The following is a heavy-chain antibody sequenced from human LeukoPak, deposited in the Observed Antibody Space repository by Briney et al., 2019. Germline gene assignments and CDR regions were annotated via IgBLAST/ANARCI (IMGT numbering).Heavy chain of an antibody. D-gene: IGHD2/OR15-2a*01. CDR1: GNYW. CDR3: VSFYETY. J-gene: IGHJ4*02. V-gene: IGHV3-74*01. Sequence: GGSLRLSCAASGNYWMHWVRQAPGKGLVWVSHINSDGSWTSYADSVKGRFTISKDNAKNTVYLQMNSLRAEDTAVYYCVSFYETYWGRGTLVAVSS. CDR2: INSDGSWT.